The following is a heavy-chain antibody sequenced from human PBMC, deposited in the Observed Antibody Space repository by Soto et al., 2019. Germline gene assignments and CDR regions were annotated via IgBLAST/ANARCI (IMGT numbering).Heavy chain of an antibody. J-gene: IGHJ5*02. Sequence: SSETLSLTCNVSCVSIINTSYYWGWIRQPPGKGLEWIGTVYFDGTTFYNPSLKSRLIISVDTSKNQFSLSLTSVTSADTAFYYCARHGSSWGQGTLVTVSS. V-gene: IGHV4-39*01. CDR1: CVSIINTSYY. CDR2: VYFDGTT. CDR3: ARHGSS.